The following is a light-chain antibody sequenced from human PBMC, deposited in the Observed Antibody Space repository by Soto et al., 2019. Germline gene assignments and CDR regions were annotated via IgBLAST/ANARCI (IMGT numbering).Light chain of an antibody. CDR3: QQYHSSPPTFT. CDR2: GAS. J-gene: IGKJ2*01. Sequence: EIVLTQSPGTLSLSPGERASLSCKASQSVINNYFAWYQQKPGQAPRLLIYGASIRATGIPDRFSGSGSGTDFTLTMSSLEPEDSAMYFCQQYHSSPPTFTFGQGTKLEI. CDR1: QSVINNY. V-gene: IGKV3-20*01.